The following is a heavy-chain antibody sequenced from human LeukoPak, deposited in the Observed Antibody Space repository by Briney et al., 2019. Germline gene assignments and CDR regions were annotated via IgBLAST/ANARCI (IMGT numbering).Heavy chain of an antibody. D-gene: IGHD3-22*01. Sequence: GRSLRLSCAASGFTFSSYGMHWVRQAPGKGLEWVAVISYDGSNKYYADSVKGRFTISRDNSKNTLYLQMNSLRAEDTAVYYCAKDWAQYYYDSSGVLDYWGQGTLVTVSS. J-gene: IGHJ4*02. V-gene: IGHV3-30*18. CDR3: AKDWAQYYYDSSGVLDY. CDR2: ISYDGSNK. CDR1: GFTFSSYG.